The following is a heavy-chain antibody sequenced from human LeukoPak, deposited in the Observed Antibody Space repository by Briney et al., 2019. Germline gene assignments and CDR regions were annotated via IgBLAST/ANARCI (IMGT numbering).Heavy chain of an antibody. J-gene: IGHJ6*03. V-gene: IGHV4-39*01. D-gene: IGHD2-2*01. CDR2: IYYSGST. CDR1: GGSISSSSYY. Sequence: SETLSLTCTVSGGSISSSSYYWGWIRQPPGKGLEWIGSIYYSGSTYYNPSLKSRVTISVDTSKNQFSLKLSSVTAADTAVYYCARQGPSAMPRLYYYYYYMDVWGKGTTVTISS. CDR3: ARQGPSAMPRLYYYYYYMDV.